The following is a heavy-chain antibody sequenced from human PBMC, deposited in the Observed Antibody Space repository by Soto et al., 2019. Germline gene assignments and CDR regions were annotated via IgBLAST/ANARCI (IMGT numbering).Heavy chain of an antibody. CDR1: GFTFSSYA. V-gene: IGHV3-30-3*01. CDR2: ISYDGSNK. Sequence: VQLVESGGGVVQPGRSLRLSCAASGFTFSSYAMHWVRQAPGKGLEWVAVISYDGSNKYYADSVKGRFTISRDNSKNTLYLQMYSLRAEDTAVYYCARVPPRAYYDSRYFDYWGQGTLVTVSS. CDR3: ARVPPRAYYDSRYFDY. J-gene: IGHJ4*02. D-gene: IGHD3-22*01.